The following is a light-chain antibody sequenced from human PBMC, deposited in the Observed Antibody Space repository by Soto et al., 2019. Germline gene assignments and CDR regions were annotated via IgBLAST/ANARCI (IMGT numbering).Light chain of an antibody. Sequence: EIVLTQSPGTLSLSPGERATLSCRASQSVSSNYLAWYQQKPGQAPRLLIYGASSRATGIPDRFSGSGSGTEFTLTISRLEPEDFAVYYCQQYGTSPSIIFGQGTRLEIK. J-gene: IGKJ5*01. CDR2: GAS. V-gene: IGKV3-20*01. CDR3: QQYGTSPSII. CDR1: QSVSSNY.